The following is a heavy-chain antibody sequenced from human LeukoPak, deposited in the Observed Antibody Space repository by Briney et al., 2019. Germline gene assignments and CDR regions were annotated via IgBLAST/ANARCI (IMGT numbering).Heavy chain of an antibody. CDR3: ARDDNYYDSSGYPVTDAFDI. CDR2: MNPNSGNT. Sequence: GASVKVSCKASGYTFTSYDINWVRQATGQGLEWMGWMNPNSGNTGYAQKFQGRVTMTRNTSISTAYMELSSLRSEDTAVYYCARDDNYYDSSGYPVTDAFDIWGQGTMVTVSS. D-gene: IGHD3-22*01. J-gene: IGHJ3*02. V-gene: IGHV1-8*01. CDR1: GYTFTSYD.